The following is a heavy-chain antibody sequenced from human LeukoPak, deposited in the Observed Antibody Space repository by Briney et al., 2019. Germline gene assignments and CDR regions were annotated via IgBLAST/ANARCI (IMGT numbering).Heavy chain of an antibody. Sequence: PGGSLRLSCAASGFTFSDHFMDWVRQAPGKGLEWVGRIRDKPNSYTTEYAASVKGRFTISRDDSKNSLYLQMNSLKTEDTAVYYCDRVRTTVAYDFDYWGQGTLVTVSS. CDR3: DRVRTTVAYDFDY. CDR2: IRDKPNSYTT. CDR1: GFTFSDHF. V-gene: IGHV3-72*01. D-gene: IGHD4-23*01. J-gene: IGHJ4*02.